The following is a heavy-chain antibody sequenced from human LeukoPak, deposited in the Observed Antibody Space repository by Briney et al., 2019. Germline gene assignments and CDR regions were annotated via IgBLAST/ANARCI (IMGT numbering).Heavy chain of an antibody. CDR2: FDPDDGET. D-gene: IGHD3-22*01. J-gene: IGHJ4*02. CDR3: ATEYYYDSTSDY. CDR1: GYTLTALS. V-gene: IGHV1-24*01. Sequence: ASVKVSCKVSGYTLTALSMHWVRQAPGDGPEWMGGFDPDDGETIYAQKFQGRVTMTEDTSTDTAYMELSSLRSEDTAVYYCATEYYYDSTSDYWGQGTLVTVSS.